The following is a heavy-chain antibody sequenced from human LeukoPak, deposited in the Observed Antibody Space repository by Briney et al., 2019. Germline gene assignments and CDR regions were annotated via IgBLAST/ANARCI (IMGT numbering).Heavy chain of an antibody. Sequence: PSETLSLTCTVSGGSISSGNYYWSWIRQPPGKGLEWIGYMYYSGSTYYNPSLKSRVTISIDTSKNQFSLKLSSVTAADTAVYYCARDGVPGIFDYWGQGTLVTVSS. D-gene: IGHD3-10*01. V-gene: IGHV4-30-4*01. CDR1: GGSISSGNYY. CDR3: ARDGVPGIFDY. J-gene: IGHJ4*02. CDR2: MYYSGST.